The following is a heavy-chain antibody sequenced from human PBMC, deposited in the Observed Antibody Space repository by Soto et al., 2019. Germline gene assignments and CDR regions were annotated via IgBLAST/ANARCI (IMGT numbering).Heavy chain of an antibody. D-gene: IGHD2-21*01. CDR2: IIPILGIA. CDR3: TIGSWSGEVFDI. V-gene: IGHV1-69*02. J-gene: IGHJ3*02. Sequence: QVQLVQSGAEVKKPGSSVKVSCKDSGGTFSTYSMFWVRQAPGQGLEWMGRIIPILGIANYAQQFQGRVTISADKSTSTAYMVLSSLRSEETALYYCTIGSWSGEVFDIWGQGTMVTVSS. CDR1: GGTFSTYS.